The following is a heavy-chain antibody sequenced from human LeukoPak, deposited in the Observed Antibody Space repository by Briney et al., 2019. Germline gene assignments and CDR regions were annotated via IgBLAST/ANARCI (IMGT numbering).Heavy chain of an antibody. Sequence: SETLSLTCTVSGGSISSSSYYWGWIRQPPGKGLEWIGSIYYSGSTYYNPSLKSRVTISVDTSKNQFSLKLSSVTAADTAAYYCARHRVAVAVAGFDYWGQGTLVTVSS. CDR2: IYYSGST. CDR1: GGSISSSSYY. V-gene: IGHV4-39*01. CDR3: ARHRVAVAVAGFDY. J-gene: IGHJ4*02. D-gene: IGHD6-19*01.